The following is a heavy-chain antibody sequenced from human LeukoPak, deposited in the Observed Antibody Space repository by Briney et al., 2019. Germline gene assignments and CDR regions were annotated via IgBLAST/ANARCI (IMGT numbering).Heavy chain of an antibody. J-gene: IGHJ4*02. CDR2: IYSGGAT. CDR3: ARDAAVVTTGVGKNDY. V-gene: IGHV3-53*01. CDR1: GFTVSNNY. Sequence: GGSLRLSCAASGFTVSNNYMSWVSHAPGKGLEWVSVIYSGGATYYADSVQGRFTISRDNSKNTLYLQMNSLRAEDTAVYYCARDAAVVTTGVGKNDYWGQGTLVTVSS. D-gene: IGHD4-23*01.